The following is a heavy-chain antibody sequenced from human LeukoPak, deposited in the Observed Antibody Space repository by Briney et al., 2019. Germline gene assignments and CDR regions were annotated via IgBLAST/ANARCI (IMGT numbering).Heavy chain of an antibody. CDR1: GFTVSSNY. D-gene: IGHD2-15*01. CDR2: ISSGGST. V-gene: IGHV3-66*02. J-gene: IGHJ5*02. CDR3: ARDMNH. Sequence: PGGSLRLSCAASGFTVSSNYRSWVRQAPGKGLEWVSVISSGGSTYYADSVKGRFTISRDNSKNTLYLQMNSLRAEDTAVYYFARDMNHWGQGTLVTVSS.